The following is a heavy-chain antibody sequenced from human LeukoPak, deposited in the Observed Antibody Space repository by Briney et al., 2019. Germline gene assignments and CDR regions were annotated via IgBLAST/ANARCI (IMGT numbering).Heavy chain of an antibody. Sequence: GASVKVSCKVSGYTLTELSMHWVRQAPGKGLEWMGGFDPEDGETIYAQKFQGRVTMTEDTSTDTAYMELSSLRSEDTAVYYCATDPSVLILRYFDWLNYWGQGTLVTVSS. J-gene: IGHJ4*02. D-gene: IGHD3-9*01. V-gene: IGHV1-24*01. CDR3: ATDPSVLILRYFDWLNY. CDR2: FDPEDGET. CDR1: GYTLTELS.